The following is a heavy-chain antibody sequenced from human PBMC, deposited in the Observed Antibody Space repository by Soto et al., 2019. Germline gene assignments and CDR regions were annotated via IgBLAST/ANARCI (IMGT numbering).Heavy chain of an antibody. CDR3: TTADDGYYYDSSGYPSYYFDY. Sequence: GGSLRLSCAASGFTFSNAWMSWVRQAPGKGLEWVGRIKSKTDGGTTDYAAPVKGRFTISRDDSKNTLYLQMNSLKTEDTAVYYCTTADDGYYYDSSGYPSYYFDYWGHGTLVTVSS. J-gene: IGHJ4*01. V-gene: IGHV3-15*01. D-gene: IGHD3-22*01. CDR1: GFTFSNAW. CDR2: IKSKTDGGTT.